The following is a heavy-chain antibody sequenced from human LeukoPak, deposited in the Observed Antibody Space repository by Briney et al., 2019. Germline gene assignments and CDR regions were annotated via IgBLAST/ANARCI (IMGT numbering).Heavy chain of an antibody. D-gene: IGHD3-3*01. CDR3: ARELRFLESGAFDI. CDR1: GFTFSSYS. V-gene: IGHV3-21*01. J-gene: IGHJ3*02. CDR2: ISSSSSYI. Sequence: PGGSLRLSCAASGFTFSSYSMNWVRQAPGKGLEWVSSISSSSSYIYYADSVKGRFTISRYNAKNSLYLQMNSLRAEDTAVYYCARELRFLESGAFDIWGQGTMVTVSS.